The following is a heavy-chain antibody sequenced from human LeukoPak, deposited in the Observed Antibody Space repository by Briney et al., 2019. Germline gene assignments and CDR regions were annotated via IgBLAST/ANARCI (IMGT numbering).Heavy chain of an antibody. V-gene: IGHV1-18*01. Sequence: GASVKVSCKASGYTFTSYGISWVRQAPGQGLEWMGWISAYNGNTNYAQKLQGRVTMTTDTSTSTAYMELRSLRSDGTAVYYCARRRGAAKPYYYYYYMDVWGKGTTVTVSS. CDR1: GYTFTSYG. CDR2: ISAYNGNT. J-gene: IGHJ6*03. D-gene: IGHD1-26*01. CDR3: ARRRGAAKPYYYYYYMDV.